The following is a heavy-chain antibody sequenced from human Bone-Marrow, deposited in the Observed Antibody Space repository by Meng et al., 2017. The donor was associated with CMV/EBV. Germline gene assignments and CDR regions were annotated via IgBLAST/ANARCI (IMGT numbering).Heavy chain of an antibody. V-gene: IGHV3-21*01. J-gene: IGHJ4*02. D-gene: IGHD6-13*01. CDR1: GFTFSSYA. Sequence: GGSLRLSCAASGFTFSSYAMSWVRQAPGKGLEWVSFIGSSSSYIYSADSVKGRFTISRDNAKNSLYLQMNSLRAEDTAVYYCARVEVHSGGWYGGFDYWGQGTLVTVSS. CDR3: ARVEVHSGGWYGGFDY. CDR2: IGSSSSYI.